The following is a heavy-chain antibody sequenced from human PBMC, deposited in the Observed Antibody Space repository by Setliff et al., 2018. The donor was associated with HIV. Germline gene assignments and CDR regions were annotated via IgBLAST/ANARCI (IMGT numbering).Heavy chain of an antibody. CDR3: ARVPVVRATFDY. Sequence: KTSEILSLTCTVSGGSISSYYWSWIRQPPGKGLEWIGYIYYSGSTNYNPSLKSRVTISVDTSKNQFSLKLSSVTAADTAVYYCARVPVVRATFDYWGQGTLVTSPQ. CDR1: GGSISSYY. D-gene: IGHD3-10*01. CDR2: IYYSGST. V-gene: IGHV4-59*01. J-gene: IGHJ4*02.